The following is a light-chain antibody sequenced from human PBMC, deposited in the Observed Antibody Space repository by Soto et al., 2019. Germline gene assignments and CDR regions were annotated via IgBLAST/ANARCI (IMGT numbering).Light chain of an antibody. V-gene: IGLV2-8*01. J-gene: IGLJ3*02. Sequence: QSALTQPPSASGSPGQSVTISCTGTTNDIGTFNYVSWYQQHPGKAPKLILYEVSQRPSGVPDRFPGSKSGNTASLTVSGLQAEDEADYYCGSYAGSKTDWVFGGGTKLTVL. CDR2: EVS. CDR3: GSYAGSKTDWV. CDR1: TNDIGTFNY.